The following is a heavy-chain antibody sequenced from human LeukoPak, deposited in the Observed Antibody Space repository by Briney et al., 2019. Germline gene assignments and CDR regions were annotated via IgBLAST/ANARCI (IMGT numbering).Heavy chain of an antibody. J-gene: IGHJ6*04. CDR2: IKSKTDGGTT. CDR3: TRYSYGYPLIYYYYGMDV. Sequence: GGSLRLSCAVSGFTFSSYWMSWVRQAPGKGLEWVGRIKSKTDGGTTDYAAPVKGRFTISRDDSKNTLYLQMNSLKTEDTAVYYCTRYSYGYPLIYYYYGMDVWGKGTTVTVSS. CDR1: GFTFSSYW. D-gene: IGHD5-18*01. V-gene: IGHV3-15*01.